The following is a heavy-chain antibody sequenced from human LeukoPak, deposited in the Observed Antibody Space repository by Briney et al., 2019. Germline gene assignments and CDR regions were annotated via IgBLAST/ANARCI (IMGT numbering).Heavy chain of an antibody. D-gene: IGHD1-26*01. CDR2: FSYSGST. J-gene: IGHJ4*02. CDR1: GVSTSDYH. Sequence: SETLSLTCSVSGVSTSDYHWIWIRQPPAKGLEWMGYFSYSGSTRYNPSLKSRVTMSVDTSKNQFSLRLISVAAADTAVYYCARMYSGTSYYFDFWGQGTLVTVSS. CDR3: ARMYSGTSYYFDF. V-gene: IGHV4-59*01.